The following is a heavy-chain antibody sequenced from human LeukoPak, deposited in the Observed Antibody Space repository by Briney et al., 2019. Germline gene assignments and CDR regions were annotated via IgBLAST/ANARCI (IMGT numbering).Heavy chain of an antibody. Sequence: SETLSLTCTVSGGSISSSSYYWGWIRQPPGKGLEWIGSIYYSGSTYYNPSLKSRVTISVDTSKNQFSLKLSSVTAADTAVYYCARPIRDCSGGSCLYYFDYWGQGTLVTVSS. CDR3: ARPIRDCSGGSCLYYFDY. CDR1: GGSISSSSYY. J-gene: IGHJ4*02. CDR2: IYYSGST. V-gene: IGHV4-39*01. D-gene: IGHD2-15*01.